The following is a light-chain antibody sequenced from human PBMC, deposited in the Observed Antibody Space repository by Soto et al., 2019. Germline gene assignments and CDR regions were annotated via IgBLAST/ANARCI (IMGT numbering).Light chain of an antibody. CDR3: EQYGSSRLT. CDR2: GAS. Sequence: EIVLTQSPGTLSLSPGERATLSCRASQSVSSSYLAWYQQKPGQAPRLLIYGASSRATGIPDRFSGSGSGTDFTLTISRLEPEYFAVYYCEQYGSSRLTFGPGTKVDIK. CDR1: QSVSSSY. J-gene: IGKJ3*01. V-gene: IGKV3-20*01.